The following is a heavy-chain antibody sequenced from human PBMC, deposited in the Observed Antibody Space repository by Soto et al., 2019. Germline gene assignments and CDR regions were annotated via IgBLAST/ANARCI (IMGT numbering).Heavy chain of an antibody. CDR3: ATIMVPASRHIDFDY. D-gene: IGHD2-21*02. V-gene: IGHV4-39*01. J-gene: IGHJ4*02. CDR1: GGSINTNNYY. CDR2: IYYNGHA. Sequence: PSETLSLTCSVSGGSINTNNYYWGWIRQSPGQVLEWIGNIYYNGHANYNPSLKGRVTISQAMSKNQFFLKLTSMTAADTAIYYCATIMVPASRHIDFDYWGQGTLVTVSS.